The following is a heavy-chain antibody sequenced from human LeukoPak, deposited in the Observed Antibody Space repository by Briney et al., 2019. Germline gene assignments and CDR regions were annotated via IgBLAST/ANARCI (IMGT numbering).Heavy chain of an antibody. J-gene: IGHJ6*02. CDR2: ISPYNGGT. CDR3: ARTKGMDV. V-gene: IGHV1-18*01. CDR1: GYSFMNYG. Sequence: ASVKVSCKASGYSFMNYGISWVRQAPGQGLDYVGWISPYNGGTNYAQIFQGRVTMTTDTSTSTAHMELRSLRSDDTAVYYCARTKGMDVWGQGTTVTVSS.